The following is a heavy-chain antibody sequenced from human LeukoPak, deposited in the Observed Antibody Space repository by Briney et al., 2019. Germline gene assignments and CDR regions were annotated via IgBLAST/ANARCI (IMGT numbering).Heavy chain of an antibody. Sequence: SETLSLTCTVSGGSISSGGYYWSWIRQHPGKGLEWIGYIYYSGSTYYNPSLKSRVSISVDTSKNQFSLKLSSVTAADTAVYYCARDSSSYAFDIWGQGTMVTVSS. V-gene: IGHV4-31*03. D-gene: IGHD6-6*01. CDR1: GGSISSGGYY. CDR3: ARDSSSYAFDI. CDR2: IYYSGST. J-gene: IGHJ3*02.